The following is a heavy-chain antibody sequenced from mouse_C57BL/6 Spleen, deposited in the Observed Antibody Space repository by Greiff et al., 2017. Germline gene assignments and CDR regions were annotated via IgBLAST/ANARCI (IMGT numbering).Heavy chain of an antibody. CDR3: ARPGYGYDGDY. D-gene: IGHD2-2*01. V-gene: IGHV1-61*01. J-gene: IGHJ2*01. CDR2: IYPSDSET. CDR1: GYTFTSYW. Sequence: VQLQQPGAELVRPGSSVKLSCKASGYTFTSYWMDWVKQRPGQGLEWIGNIYPSDSETHYNQKFKDKATLTVDKSSSTAYMQLSSLTSEDAAVYYCARPGYGYDGDYWGQGTTLTVSS.